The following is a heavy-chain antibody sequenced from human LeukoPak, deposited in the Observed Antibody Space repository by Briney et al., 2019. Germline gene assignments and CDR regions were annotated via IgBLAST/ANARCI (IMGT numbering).Heavy chain of an antibody. CDR2: ISGSGGTT. J-gene: IGHJ6*02. Sequence: GGSLRLSCAASGFTFSKNAMSWVRQAPGKGLEWVSVISGSGGTTYYADSVKGRFTISRDNSKNTLYLQMNSLRAEDTAVYYCAKGLDIVVPYYAMDVWGQGTTVTVSS. V-gene: IGHV3-23*01. CDR3: AKGLDIVVPYYAMDV. CDR1: GFTFSKNA. D-gene: IGHD2-2*01.